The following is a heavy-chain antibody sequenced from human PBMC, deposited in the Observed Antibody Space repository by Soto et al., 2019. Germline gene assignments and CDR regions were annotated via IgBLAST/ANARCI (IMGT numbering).Heavy chain of an antibody. CDR2: IYYSGST. Sequence: SETLSLTGTVAGSAISSDYWIWIRQPPGKGLEWIGYIYYSGSTNYNPSLKSRVTISVDTSKNQFSLKLSSVTAADTAVYYCARRSYGAAFDIWGQGTMVTVSS. CDR1: GSAISSDY. V-gene: IGHV4-59*08. J-gene: IGHJ3*02. CDR3: ARRSYGAAFDI. D-gene: IGHD4-17*01.